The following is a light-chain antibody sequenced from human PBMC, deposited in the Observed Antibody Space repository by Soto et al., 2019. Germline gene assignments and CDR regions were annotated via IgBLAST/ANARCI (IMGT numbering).Light chain of an antibody. Sequence: QSVLTQPPSASGTPGQRVTISCSGSSSNIGSNTVNWYQQLPGTDPQLLIYSNNQRPSGVPDRFSGSKSGTSASLAITGLQSEGEDEYYYAGWDDSLNGVVFGGGTKVTVL. CDR2: SNN. CDR3: AGWDDSLNGVV. V-gene: IGLV1-44*01. J-gene: IGLJ2*01. CDR1: SSNIGSNT.